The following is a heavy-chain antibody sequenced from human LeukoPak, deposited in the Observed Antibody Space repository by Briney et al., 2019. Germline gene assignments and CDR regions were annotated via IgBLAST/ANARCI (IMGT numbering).Heavy chain of an antibody. CDR1: GFTFGDYA. CDR3: TREFQGNGFDY. D-gene: IGHD2-8*01. Sequence: PGRSLRLSCTASGFTFGDYAMSWFRQAPGKGLEWVGFIRSKAYGGTTEYAASVKGRFTISRDDSKSIAYLQMNNLKTEDTAVYYCTREFQGNGFDYWGQGTLVTVSS. CDR2: IRSKAYGGTT. V-gene: IGHV3-49*03. J-gene: IGHJ4*02.